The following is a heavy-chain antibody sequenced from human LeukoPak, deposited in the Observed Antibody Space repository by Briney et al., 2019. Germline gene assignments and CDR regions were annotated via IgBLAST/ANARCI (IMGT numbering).Heavy chain of an antibody. D-gene: IGHD2-15*01. CDR2: IIPIFGTA. Sequence: SVKVSCKASGGTFSSYAISWVRRAPGQGLEWMGGIIPIFGTANYAQKFQGRVTITADESTSTAYMELSSLRSEDTAVYYCARASHLGYCSGGSCYEDMAHFNYWGQGTLVTVSS. V-gene: IGHV1-69*13. CDR1: GGTFSSYA. J-gene: IGHJ4*02. CDR3: ARASHLGYCSGGSCYEDMAHFNY.